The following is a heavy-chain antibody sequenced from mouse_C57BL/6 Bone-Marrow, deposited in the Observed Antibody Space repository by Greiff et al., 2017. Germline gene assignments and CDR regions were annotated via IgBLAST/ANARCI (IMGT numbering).Heavy chain of an antibody. V-gene: IGHV1-54*01. CDR2: INPGSGGT. D-gene: IGHD1-1*01. CDR3: ARHGSSPRAMDY. CDR1: GYAFTNYL. Sequence: VQLQQSGAELVRPGTSVKVSCKASGYAFTNYLIEWVKQRPGQGLEWIGVINPGSGGTNYNEKFKGKATLTADKSSSTAYMQLSSLTSDDSAVYFCARHGSSPRAMDYWGQGTSVTVSS. J-gene: IGHJ4*01.